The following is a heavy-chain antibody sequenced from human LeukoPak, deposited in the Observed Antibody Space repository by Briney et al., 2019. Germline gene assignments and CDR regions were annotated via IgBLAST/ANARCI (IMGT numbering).Heavy chain of an antibody. Sequence: GASVKVSCKVSGYTLTELSMHWVRQAPGKGLEWMGGFDPENGETIYPQNFQGRVTMTEDTSTDTAYMEVSSLRSEDTAVYYCARDAVGRETYFDYWGQGTLVTVSS. CDR2: FDPENGET. J-gene: IGHJ4*02. CDR3: ARDAVGRETYFDY. D-gene: IGHD1-26*01. V-gene: IGHV1-24*01. CDR1: GYTLTELS.